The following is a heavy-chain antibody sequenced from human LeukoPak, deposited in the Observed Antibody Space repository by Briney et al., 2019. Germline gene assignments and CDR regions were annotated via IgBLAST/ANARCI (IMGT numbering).Heavy chain of an antibody. Sequence: GGSLRLSCAASGFTFSSYGMHWVRQAPGKGLEWVAFIRYDGSNKYYADSVKGRFTISRDNSKNTLYLQMNSLRAEDTAVYYCAKILSVIVVVTYDYWGQGTLVTVSS. CDR1: GFTFSSYG. CDR2: IRYDGSNK. CDR3: AKILSVIVVVTYDY. J-gene: IGHJ4*02. V-gene: IGHV3-30*02. D-gene: IGHD3-22*01.